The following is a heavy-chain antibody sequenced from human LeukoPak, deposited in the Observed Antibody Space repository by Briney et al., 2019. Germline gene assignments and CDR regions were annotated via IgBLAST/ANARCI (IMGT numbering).Heavy chain of an antibody. CDR3: ARVGGYSLEDYYFDY. CDR1: GFTFSSYG. D-gene: IGHD5-18*01. J-gene: IGHJ4*02. CDR2: IWYDGSNK. Sequence: GGSLRLSCAASGFTFSSYGMHWVRQAPGKGLEWVAVIWYDGSNKYYADSVKGRFTISRDNSKNTLYLRMNSLRAEDTAVYYCARVGGYSLEDYYFDYWGQGTLVTVSS. V-gene: IGHV3-33*01.